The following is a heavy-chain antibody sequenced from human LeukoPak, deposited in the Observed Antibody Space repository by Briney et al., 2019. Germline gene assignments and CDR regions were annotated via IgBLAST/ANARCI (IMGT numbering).Heavy chain of an antibody. V-gene: IGHV3-11*04. J-gene: IGHJ4*02. D-gene: IGHD3-22*01. CDR3: ARAPTHYYDSSGYYIDTYFDY. CDR1: GFTFSDYY. Sequence: GGPLRLSCAASGFTFSDYYMSWIREARGGGREGVSYISSSGSTIYYADSEKGRFTISRDNAKTSLYLQINSLRAEDTAVYYCARAPTHYYDSSGYYIDTYFDYGGQGTLVTVSS. CDR2: ISSSGSTI.